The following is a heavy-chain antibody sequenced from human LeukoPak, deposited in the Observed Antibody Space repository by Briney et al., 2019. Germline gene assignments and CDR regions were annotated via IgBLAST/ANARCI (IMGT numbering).Heavy chain of an antibody. Sequence: GGSLRLSCAASGFTFSSYAMSWVRQAPGKGLEWVSAISGSGGSTHYADSVKGRFTISRDNAKNSLYLQMNSLRAEDTALYYCAKDIASSSRRSSYGMDVWGRGTTVTVSS. CDR3: AKDIASSSRRSSYGMDV. D-gene: IGHD6-13*01. V-gene: IGHV3-23*01. CDR1: GFTFSSYA. J-gene: IGHJ6*02. CDR2: ISGSGGST.